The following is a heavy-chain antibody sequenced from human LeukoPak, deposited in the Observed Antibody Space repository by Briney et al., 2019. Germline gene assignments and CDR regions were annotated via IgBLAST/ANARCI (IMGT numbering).Heavy chain of an antibody. CDR3: ARGLPTASYYYMDV. J-gene: IGHJ6*03. Sequence: ASVKVSCRTSRSTFTDYYMHSVRQAPGQGLEWMGRINPNSGGTNYAQNFQGRVTMTRDTSITTAYMELSRLRSDDTAVYYCARGLPTASYYYMDVWGKGTTVTVSS. CDR2: INPNSGGT. D-gene: IGHD2-2*01. V-gene: IGHV1-2*06. CDR1: RSTFTDYY.